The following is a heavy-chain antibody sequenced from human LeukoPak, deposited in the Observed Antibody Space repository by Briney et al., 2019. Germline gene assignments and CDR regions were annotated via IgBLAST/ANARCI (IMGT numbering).Heavy chain of an antibody. D-gene: IGHD2-21*02. Sequence: PGGSLRLSCAASGFTFDDYAMHWVRQAPGKGLEWVSGISWNSGSIGYADSVKGRFTISRDNAKNSLYLQMNSLRAEDTASYYCAKAPQYCGGDCYYFDYWGQGTLVTVSS. V-gene: IGHV3-9*01. J-gene: IGHJ4*02. CDR1: GFTFDDYA. CDR3: AKAPQYCGGDCYYFDY. CDR2: ISWNSGSI.